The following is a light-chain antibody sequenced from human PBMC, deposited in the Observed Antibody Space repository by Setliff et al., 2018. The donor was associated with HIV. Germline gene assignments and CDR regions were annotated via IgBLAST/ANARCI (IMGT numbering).Light chain of an antibody. CDR3: QVWDSSSDHVV. V-gene: IGLV3-21*03. Sequence: SYELTQPPSVSLAPGKTARITCGGNNIGRKSVHWYQQKPGQAPVLVVSDDSDRPSGIPERFSGSISGNTATLNISRVEAGDEADYYCQVWDSSSDHVVFGGGTKVTV. CDR2: DDS. J-gene: IGLJ2*01. CDR1: NIGRKS.